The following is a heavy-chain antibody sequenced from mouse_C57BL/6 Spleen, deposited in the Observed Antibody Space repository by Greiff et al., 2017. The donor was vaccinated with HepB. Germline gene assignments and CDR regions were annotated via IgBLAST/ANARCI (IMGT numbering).Heavy chain of an antibody. CDR3: AREVLRPYYAMDY. D-gene: IGHD1-2*01. V-gene: IGHV1-61*01. J-gene: IGHJ4*01. CDR1: GYTFTSYW. Sequence: VQLQQPGAELVRPGSSVKLSCKASGYTFTSYWMDWVKQRPGQGLEWIGNIYPSDSETHYNQKFKDKATLTVDKSSSTAYMQLSSLTSEDSAVYYCAREVLRPYYAMDYWGQGTSVTVSS. CDR2: IYPSDSET.